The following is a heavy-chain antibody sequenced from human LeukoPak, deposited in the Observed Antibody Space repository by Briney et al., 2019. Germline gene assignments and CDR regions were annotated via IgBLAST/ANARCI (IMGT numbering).Heavy chain of an antibody. Sequence: GGSLRLSCAASGSTLSSYSMNWVRQAPGMGLEWISYISSSSTTIYYADSVKGRFTISRDNSKNTLYLQMNSLRAEDTAVYYCAKVLYDSSGYYYWGQGTLVTVSS. J-gene: IGHJ4*02. CDR3: AKVLYDSSGYYY. V-gene: IGHV3-48*01. D-gene: IGHD3-22*01. CDR2: ISSSSTTI. CDR1: GSTLSSYS.